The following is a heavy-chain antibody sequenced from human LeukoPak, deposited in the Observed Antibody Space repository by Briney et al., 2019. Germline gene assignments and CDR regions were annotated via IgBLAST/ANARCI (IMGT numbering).Heavy chain of an antibody. Sequence: SETLSLTCIVSGGSLSSGSYYWSWIRQPAGKGLEWIGRIYTSGSTNYNPSLNSRVTISVDTSKNQFSLKLSSVTAADTAVYYCARENIVVVPAANLWFDPWGQGTLVTVSS. D-gene: IGHD2-2*01. V-gene: IGHV4-61*02. CDR1: GGSLSSGSYY. CDR2: IYTSGST. CDR3: ARENIVVVPAANLWFDP. J-gene: IGHJ5*02.